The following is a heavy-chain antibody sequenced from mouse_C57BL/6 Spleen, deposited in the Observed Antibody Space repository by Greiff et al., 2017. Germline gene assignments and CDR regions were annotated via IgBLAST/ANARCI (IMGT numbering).Heavy chain of an antibody. CDR3: ARSYYNGSRDYFHY. J-gene: IGHJ2*01. V-gene: IGHV1-55*01. CDR2: IYPGSGST. CDR1: GYTFTSYW. D-gene: IGHD1-1*01. Sequence: QVQLQQPGAELVKPGASVKMSCKASGYTFTSYWITWVKQRPGKGLEWIGDIYPGSGSTNYNEKFKSKATLTVDTSSSTAYMQLSSLTSEDSAVYYIARSYYNGSRDYFHYWGQGTTLTVSS.